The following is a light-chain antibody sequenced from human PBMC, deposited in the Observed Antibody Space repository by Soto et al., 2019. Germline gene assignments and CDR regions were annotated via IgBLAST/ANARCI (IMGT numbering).Light chain of an antibody. CDR1: QTVSSN. Sequence: EIVMTQSPATLSVSPGERAPLSCRASQTVSSNLAWYQQKPGQAPRLLIYDASTRATGIPVRFRGSGSGTEFTLTISSLQSEDSAVYYCHQYNNWLALTFGGGTKVDI. J-gene: IGKJ4*01. CDR3: HQYNNWLALT. CDR2: DAS. V-gene: IGKV3-15*01.